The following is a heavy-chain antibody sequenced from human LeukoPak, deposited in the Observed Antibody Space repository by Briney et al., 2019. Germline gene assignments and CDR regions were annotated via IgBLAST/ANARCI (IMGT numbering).Heavy chain of an antibody. Sequence: GGSLRLSCAASGFTFSSYAMSWVRQAPGKGLEWVSAISGSGGSTYYADSVKGRFTISRDNSKNTLYLQMNSLRAEDTAVYYCAKRPGIAVALSYFDYWGQGTLVTVSS. CDR2: ISGSGGST. J-gene: IGHJ4*02. CDR1: GFTFSSYA. D-gene: IGHD6-19*01. CDR3: AKRPGIAVALSYFDY. V-gene: IGHV3-23*01.